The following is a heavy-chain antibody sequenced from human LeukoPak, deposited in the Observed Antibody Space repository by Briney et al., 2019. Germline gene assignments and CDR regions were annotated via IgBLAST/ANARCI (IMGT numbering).Heavy chain of an antibody. J-gene: IGHJ4*02. CDR2: INHSGST. Sequence: SETLSLTCAVYGGPFSDYYWSWIRQPPGKGLELIGKINHSGSTNYSPSLKSRVTISIDTSKNQFSLKLNSMTAADTAVYYCARGEGARDGYNYEGPFYFDYWGQGTLVTVSS. CDR3: ARGEGARDGYNYEGPFYFDY. D-gene: IGHD5-24*01. V-gene: IGHV4-34*01. CDR1: GGPFSDYY.